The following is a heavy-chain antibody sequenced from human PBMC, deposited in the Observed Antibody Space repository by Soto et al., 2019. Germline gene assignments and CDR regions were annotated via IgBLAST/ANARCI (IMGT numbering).Heavy chain of an antibody. D-gene: IGHD6-13*01. CDR1: GFTFSSYG. CDR3: AKEGRYSSSRGYFDY. CDR2: ISGRGGST. V-gene: IGHV3-23*01. Sequence: EVQLLESGGGLVQPGGSLRLSCAASGFTFSSYGMSWVRQAPGKGLEWVSGISGRGGSTYYADSVKGRFTISRDTPKNTLYLQMNSLRSEDTAVYYCAKEGRYSSSRGYFDYWGQGTLVTVSS. J-gene: IGHJ4*02.